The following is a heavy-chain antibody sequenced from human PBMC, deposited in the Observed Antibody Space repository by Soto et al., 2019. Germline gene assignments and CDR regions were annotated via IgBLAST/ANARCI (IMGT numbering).Heavy chain of an antibody. CDR1: EGNFISHG. CDR2: ISSSSSYI. CDR3: ARERSGRRYYYYGMDV. J-gene: IGHJ6*01. Sequence: GVPLRLCSRAAEGNFISHGVNWVRKTQGKGLEWVSSISSSSSYIYYADSVKGRFTISRDNAKNSLYLQMNSLRAEDTAVYYCARERSGRRYYYYGMDVWGQGTSVSLSS. D-gene: IGHD3-10*01. V-gene: IGHV3-21*01.